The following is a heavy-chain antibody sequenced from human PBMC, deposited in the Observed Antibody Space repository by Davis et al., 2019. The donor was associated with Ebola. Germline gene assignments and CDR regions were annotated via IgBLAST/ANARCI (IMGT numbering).Heavy chain of an antibody. CDR2: ISSSSSYI. Sequence: WGSLRLSCAASRFTFSSYSMNWVRQAPGKGLEWVSSISSSSSYIYYADSVKGRFTISRDNAKNSLYLQMNSLRAEDTAVYYCARDLYLGSWNYYGMDVWGQGTTVTVSS. CDR1: RFTFSSYS. V-gene: IGHV3-21*01. CDR3: ARDLYLGSWNYYGMDV. J-gene: IGHJ6*02. D-gene: IGHD2-2*02.